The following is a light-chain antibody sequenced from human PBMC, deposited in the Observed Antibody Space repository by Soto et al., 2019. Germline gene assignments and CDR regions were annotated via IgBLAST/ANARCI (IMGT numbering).Light chain of an antibody. Sequence: QSVLTQPRSVSGSPGQSVTISCTGTSSDLGGYNYVSWYQQHPGKAPKLMIYDVTKRPSGVPDRFSGSKSGNTASLTISGLQPEDEADYYCCSYAGSYTYVFGTGTRPPS. V-gene: IGLV2-11*01. CDR3: CSYAGSYTYV. CDR2: DVT. J-gene: IGLJ1*01. CDR1: SSDLGGYNY.